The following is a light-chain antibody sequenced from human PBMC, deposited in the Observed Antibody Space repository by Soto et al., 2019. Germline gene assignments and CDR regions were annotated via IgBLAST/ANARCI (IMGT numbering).Light chain of an antibody. V-gene: IGLV1-44*01. Sequence: QLVLTQPPSASGTPGQRVTISCSGSNSNIGTYTVNWFRQVPGTAPSLLIFSTHQRPSGVPDRFSGSKSDTSASLDISGLQSEDEANYYCAAWDDTLNGGVFGGGTKLTVL. CDR1: NSNIGTYT. CDR2: STH. CDR3: AAWDDTLNGGV. J-gene: IGLJ3*02.